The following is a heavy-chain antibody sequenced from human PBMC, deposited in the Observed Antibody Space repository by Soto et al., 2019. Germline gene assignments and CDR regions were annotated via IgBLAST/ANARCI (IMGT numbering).Heavy chain of an antibody. J-gene: IGHJ3*02. V-gene: IGHV1-3*01. CDR1: GYTFSTYT. Sequence: QVQLVQSGAEVKKPGASVKVSCKASGYTFSTYTMHWVRQAPGQGFEWMGWVNAGNGDTRYSQKLQGRVTITRDTFATTGYMELSSLTSEDTAVYYCARASSHHDGFDMWGQGTKVTVSS. CDR3: ARASSHHDGFDM. CDR2: VNAGNGDT.